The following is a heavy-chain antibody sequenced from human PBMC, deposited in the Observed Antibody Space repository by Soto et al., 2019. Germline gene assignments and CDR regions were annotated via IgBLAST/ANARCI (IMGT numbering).Heavy chain of an antibody. D-gene: IGHD4-17*01. CDR2: ISSGGGTT. CDR1: GFTFSSYA. Sequence: EVQLLESGGDLVQPGGSLRLSCAASGFTFSSYAMTWVRQAPGKGLEWVSVISSGGGTTYYADSVKGRFTISRDNSKNTMYLQMNSLRAEDTAVYYCAKDLETTVVRAYDVWGQGTLVTVSS. V-gene: IGHV3-23*01. CDR3: AKDLETTVVRAYDV. J-gene: IGHJ4*02.